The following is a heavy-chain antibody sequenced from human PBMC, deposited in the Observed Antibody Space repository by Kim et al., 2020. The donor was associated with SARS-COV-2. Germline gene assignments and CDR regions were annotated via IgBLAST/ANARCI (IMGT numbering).Heavy chain of an antibody. J-gene: IGHJ4*02. Sequence: KTDGGETDTAAHVKGRLNISSDDSKNTLYLQMDSLKTDDTAVYYCTTEGTYWGQGTLVTVSS. CDR2: KTDGGET. D-gene: IGHD2-21*01. V-gene: IGHV3-15*01. CDR3: TTEGTY.